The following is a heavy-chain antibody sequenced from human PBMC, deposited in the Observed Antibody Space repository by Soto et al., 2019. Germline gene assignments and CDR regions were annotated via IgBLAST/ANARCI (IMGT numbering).Heavy chain of an antibody. CDR2: IYYSGST. V-gene: IGHV4-59*01. Sequence: QVQLQESGPGLVKPSETLSLTCTVSGGSISSYYWSWIRQPPGKGLEWIGYIYYSGSTNYNPSLKSRVTXXVXTXXNQFSLKLSSVTAADTAVYYCASGTVATVDNWFDPWGQGTLVTVSS. J-gene: IGHJ5*02. CDR1: GGSISSYY. D-gene: IGHD5-12*01. CDR3: ASGTVATVDNWFDP.